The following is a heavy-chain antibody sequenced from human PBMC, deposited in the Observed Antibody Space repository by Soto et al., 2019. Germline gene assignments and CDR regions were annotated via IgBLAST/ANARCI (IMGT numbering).Heavy chain of an antibody. Sequence: SVKVSCKASGYTFTGYYMHWVRQAPGQGLEWMGWINPNSGGTNYAQKFQGRVTMTRDTSISTAYMELSRLRSDDTAVYYCAGFAAGGVYAKDYWGQGTLVTVSS. CDR2: INPNSGGT. D-gene: IGHD2-8*01. J-gene: IGHJ4*02. V-gene: IGHV1-2*02. CDR1: GYTFTGYY. CDR3: AGFAAGGVYAKDY.